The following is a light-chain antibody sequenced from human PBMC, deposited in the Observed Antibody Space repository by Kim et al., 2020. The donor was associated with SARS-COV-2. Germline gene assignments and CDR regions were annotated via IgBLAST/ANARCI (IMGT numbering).Light chain of an antibody. Sequence: AIQMTQSPSSLSASVGDRVTITCRASQGIRNDLGWYQQKPGRAPNLLIYATSILQSGVPSRFSGSGSGTDFTLTISSLQPEDVATYYCLQDYDYPLTFGGGTKLEI. CDR1: QGIRND. CDR2: ATS. V-gene: IGKV1-6*01. J-gene: IGKJ4*01. CDR3: LQDYDYPLT.